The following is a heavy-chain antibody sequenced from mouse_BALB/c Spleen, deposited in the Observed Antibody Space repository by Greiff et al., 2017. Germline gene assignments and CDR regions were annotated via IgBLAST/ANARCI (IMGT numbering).Heavy chain of an antibody. CDR3: AREGSLLFFDY. CDR2: IWAGGST. Sequence: VKLQESGPGLVAPSQSLSITCTVSGFSLTSYGVHWVRQPPGKGLEWLGVIWAGGSTNYNSALMSRLSISKDNSKSQVFLKMNSLQTDDTAMYYCAREGSLLFFDYWGQGTTLTVSS. CDR1: GFSLTSYG. V-gene: IGHV2-9*02. J-gene: IGHJ2*01. D-gene: IGHD1-2*01.